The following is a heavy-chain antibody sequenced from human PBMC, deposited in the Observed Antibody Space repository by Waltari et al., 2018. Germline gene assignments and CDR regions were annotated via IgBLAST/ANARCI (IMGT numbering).Heavy chain of an antibody. CDR2: IYYSGST. Sequence: QVQLQESGPGLVKPSETLSLTCTVSGGSISSHYWSWIRQPPGKGLEWIGYIYYSGSTNSNPSLKSRVTISVDTSKNQFSLKLSSVTAADTAVYYCAREGAREEMATIFDYWGQGTLVTVSS. CDR1: GGSISSHY. CDR3: AREGAREEMATIFDY. D-gene: IGHD5-12*01. J-gene: IGHJ4*02. V-gene: IGHV4-59*11.